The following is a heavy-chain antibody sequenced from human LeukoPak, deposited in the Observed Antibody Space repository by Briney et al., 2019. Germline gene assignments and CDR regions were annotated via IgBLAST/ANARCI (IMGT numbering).Heavy chain of an antibody. CDR2: IKSKTDGGTT. V-gene: IGHV3-15*01. Sequence: SGGSLRLSCAASGFTFSNAWMSWVRQAPGKGLEWVGRIKSKTDGGTTDYAAPVKGRFTISRDDSKNTLYLQMNSLKTEDTAVYYCTTDPIVVVPAAINYWGQGTLVTVSS. D-gene: IGHD2-2*01. CDR3: TTDPIVVVPAAINY. CDR1: GFTFSNAW. J-gene: IGHJ4*02.